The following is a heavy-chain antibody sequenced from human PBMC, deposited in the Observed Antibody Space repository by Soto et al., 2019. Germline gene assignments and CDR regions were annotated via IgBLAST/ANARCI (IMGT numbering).Heavy chain of an antibody. CDR2: IIPLFGTT. Sequence: SVKVSCKASGGTLSSYAISWVRQAPGQGLEWMGGIIPLFGTTYHAQKSQGRVMITADKSTSTAYMELISLSSEDTAMYYCARSGTRPDGLDVWGQGTTVTVSS. J-gene: IGHJ6*02. CDR3: ARSGTRPDGLDV. D-gene: IGHD1-7*01. V-gene: IGHV1-69*06. CDR1: GGTLSSYA.